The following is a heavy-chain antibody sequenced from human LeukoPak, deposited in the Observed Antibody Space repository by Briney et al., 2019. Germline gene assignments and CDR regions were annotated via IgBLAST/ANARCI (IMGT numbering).Heavy chain of an antibody. CDR1: GFTFSSYA. V-gene: IGHV3-23*01. J-gene: IGHJ6*02. D-gene: IGHD3-3*01. Sequence: GGSLRLSCAASGFTFSSYAMSWVRQAPGKGLEWVSGISGSGDNTYYADSVKGRFTISRDNSKNTLYVQVNSLGTEDTAAYYCAKLPIFGVPYGMDVWGQGTTVTVSS. CDR3: AKLPIFGVPYGMDV. CDR2: ISGSGDNT.